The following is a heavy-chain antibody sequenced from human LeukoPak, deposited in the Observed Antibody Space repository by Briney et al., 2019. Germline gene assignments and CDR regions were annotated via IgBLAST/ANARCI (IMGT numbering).Heavy chain of an antibody. CDR2: IYPGDSDT. V-gene: IGHV5-51*01. D-gene: IGHD2-2*01. CDR1: GYIFTSYW. J-gene: IGHJ4*02. Sequence: GESLKISCKGSGYIFTSYWIGWVRQLPGKGLEWMGIIYPGDSDTRYSPSFQGQVTISADKSISTAYLQWCSLKASDTAMYYCARRPAATSFDYWGQGTLVTVSS. CDR3: ARRPAATSFDY.